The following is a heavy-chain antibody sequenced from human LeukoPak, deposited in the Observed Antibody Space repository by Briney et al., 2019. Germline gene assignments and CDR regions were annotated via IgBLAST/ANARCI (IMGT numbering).Heavy chain of an antibody. CDR1: GFTFSSYW. CDR3: ARERPYWWTFDY. V-gene: IGHV3-7*01. D-gene: IGHD2-8*02. Sequence: GGSLRLSCAASGFTFSSYWMSWVRQAPGRGLEWVAIIKQDESEEYYVDSVKGRFTISRDNAKNSLYLRMNSLRAEDTAVYYCARERPYWWTFDYWGQGTLVTVSS. CDR2: IKQDESEE. J-gene: IGHJ4*02.